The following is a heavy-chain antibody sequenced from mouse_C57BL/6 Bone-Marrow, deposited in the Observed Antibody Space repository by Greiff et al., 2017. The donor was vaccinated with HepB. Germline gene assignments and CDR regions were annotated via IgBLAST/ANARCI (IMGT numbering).Heavy chain of an antibody. CDR1: GFTFSDYG. Sequence: EVKLMESGGGLVQPGGSLKLSCAASGFTFSDYGMAWVRQAPRKGPEWVAFISNLAYSIYYADTVTGRFTISRENAKNTLYLEMSSLRSEDTAMYYCATRDFDVWGTGTTVTVSS. CDR2: ISNLAYSI. V-gene: IGHV5-15*01. J-gene: IGHJ1*03. CDR3: ATRDFDV.